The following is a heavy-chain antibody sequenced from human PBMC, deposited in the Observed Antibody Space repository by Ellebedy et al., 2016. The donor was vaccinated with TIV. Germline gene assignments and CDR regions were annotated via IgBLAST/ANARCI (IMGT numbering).Heavy chain of an antibody. D-gene: IGHD1-1*01. J-gene: IGHJ2*01. CDR3: AKEPKVHAGPWYFDL. CDR1: GFTFSNYG. V-gene: IGHV3-30*18. CDR2: VSYEGSVQ. Sequence: GESLKISCAASGFTFSNYGMHWVRRAPGKGLEWMAVVSYEGSVQSYRDSVKGRFTISRDNSKNTLYLQMNSPRAEDTAVYYCAKEPKVHAGPWYFDLWGRGTLGTVSS.